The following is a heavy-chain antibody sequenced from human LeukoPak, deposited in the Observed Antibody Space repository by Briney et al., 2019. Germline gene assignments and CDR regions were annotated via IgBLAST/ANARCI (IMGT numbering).Heavy chain of an antibody. CDR1: GYSFSSND. CDR3: ARGRGAAAGPGYYYYYMDV. V-gene: IGHV1-8*03. Sequence: ASLKVSCKASGYSFSSNDINWVRQATGQGLEWMGWMNPNSGNTGYAQKFQGRVTITRNTSISTAYMELSSLRSEDTAVYYCARGRGAAAGPGYYYYYMDVWGKGTTVTVSS. J-gene: IGHJ6*03. D-gene: IGHD6-13*01. CDR2: MNPNSGNT.